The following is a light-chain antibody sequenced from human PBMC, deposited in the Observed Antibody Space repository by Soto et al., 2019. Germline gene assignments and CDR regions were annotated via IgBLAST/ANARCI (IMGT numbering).Light chain of an antibody. J-gene: IGLJ2*01. CDR1: SSNIGRNY. CDR2: RNN. CDR3: AAWDDILSGYVV. Sequence: QLVLTQPPSASGTPGQRVTISCSGSSSNIGRNYVYWYQQLPGTAPKLLIYRNNQRPSGVPDRFSGSKSGTSASLAISGLRSEDEADYYCAAWDDILSGYVVFGGGTQLTVL. V-gene: IGLV1-47*01.